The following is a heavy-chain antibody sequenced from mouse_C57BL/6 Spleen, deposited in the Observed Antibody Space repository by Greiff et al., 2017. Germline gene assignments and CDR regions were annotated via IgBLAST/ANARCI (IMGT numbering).Heavy chain of an antibody. J-gene: IGHJ4*01. D-gene: IGHD2-1*01. Sequence: EVKLVESGGGLVKPGGSLKLSCAASGFTFSSYAMPWVRQTPEKRLEWVAIISAGGSYTYYPDNVKGRFTISRDNAKNILYLQLSHLKSEETAMDYWARYCGKEAMDYWGQGTSVTVSS. CDR3: ARYCGKEAMDY. V-gene: IGHV5-4*03. CDR1: GFTFSSYA. CDR2: ISAGGSYT.